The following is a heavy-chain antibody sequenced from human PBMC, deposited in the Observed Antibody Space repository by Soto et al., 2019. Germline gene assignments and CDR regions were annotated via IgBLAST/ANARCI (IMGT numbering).Heavy chain of an antibody. CDR2: INPKFGDT. J-gene: IGHJ6*02. D-gene: IGHD3-10*01. V-gene: IGHV1-2*02. Sequence: QVQLVQSGAEMKEPGDSVRVSCEASGYTFTSYYIHWVRQAPGQGLEWMGWINPKFGDTTYAQDFQGRVSMTREMSISTVYMELSRLTSDYTAIYYCARNMDYYYGPGSGNGHGFWGQGTTVTVFS. CDR1: GYTFTSYY. CDR3: ARNMDYYYGPGSGNGHGF.